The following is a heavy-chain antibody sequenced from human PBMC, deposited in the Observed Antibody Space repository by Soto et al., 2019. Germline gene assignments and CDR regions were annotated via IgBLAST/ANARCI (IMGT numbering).Heavy chain of an antibody. D-gene: IGHD3-9*01. CDR2: ISAYNGNT. V-gene: IGHV1-18*01. CDR3: ARGGLGLVIRSADAFDI. J-gene: IGHJ3*02. CDR1: GYTFTSYG. Sequence: QVQLVQSGAEVKKPGASVKVSCKASGYTFTSYGISWVRQAPGQWLYWMGWISAYNGNTNYAQKLQGRVTMTTDTSTSTAYMELRSLRSDDTDVYYCARGGLGLVIRSADAFDIWGQGTMVTVSS.